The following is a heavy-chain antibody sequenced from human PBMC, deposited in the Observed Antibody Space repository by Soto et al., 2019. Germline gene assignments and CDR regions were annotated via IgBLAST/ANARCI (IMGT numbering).Heavy chain of an antibody. CDR2: MNPTSGNT. D-gene: IGHD5-18*01. Sequence: GASVKVSCKASGYTFTSYDIKWVRQATGQGLEWLGWMNPTSGNTGYAQKFQGRVTMTRSTSISTAYMELSSLRSEDTAVYYCARVMDTVWYYGMDVWGQGTTVTVSS. CDR3: ARVMDTVWYYGMDV. J-gene: IGHJ6*02. CDR1: GYTFTSYD. V-gene: IGHV1-8*01.